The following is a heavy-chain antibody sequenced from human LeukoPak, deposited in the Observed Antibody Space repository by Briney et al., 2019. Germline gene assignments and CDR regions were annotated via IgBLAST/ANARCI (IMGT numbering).Heavy chain of an antibody. Sequence: ASVKVSCKTSGYTFTTYGVSWVRPAPGQGLGWMGWVSGYTGNTNYAERFQGRVTMTTDTSTSTVYMELTSLRSDDTAVYYCARGEVSASLYYFDFWGQGTLVTVS. J-gene: IGHJ4*02. D-gene: IGHD2-2*01. V-gene: IGHV1-18*01. CDR2: VSGYTGNT. CDR1: GYTFTTYG. CDR3: ARGEVSASLYYFDF.